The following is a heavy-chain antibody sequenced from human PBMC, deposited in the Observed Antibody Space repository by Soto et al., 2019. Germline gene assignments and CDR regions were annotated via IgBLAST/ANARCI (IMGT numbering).Heavy chain of an antibody. D-gene: IGHD4-17*01. Sequence: QITLKESGPTLVKPTQTLTLTCTFSGFSLTTSGVGVGWIRQPPRKALEWLALIYWDDYKRYSPSLKSRLTIAKDTTKNHVAITMPNLDPADTATYFCALRTTTVTWWCDPWCQGTLGTVSS. V-gene: IGHV2-5*02. CDR1: GFSLTTSGVG. J-gene: IGHJ5*02. CDR2: IYWDDYK. CDR3: ALRTTTVTWWCDP.